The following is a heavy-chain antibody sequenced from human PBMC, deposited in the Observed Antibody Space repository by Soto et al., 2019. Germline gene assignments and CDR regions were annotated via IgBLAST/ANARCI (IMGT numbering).Heavy chain of an antibody. D-gene: IGHD2-15*01. CDR2: INPNSGGT. CDR1: GYTFTGYY. V-gene: IGHV1-2*04. J-gene: IGHJ5*02. Sequence: QVQLVQSGAEVKKPGASVKVSCKASGYTFTGYYMHWVRQARGHGLEWMGWINPNSGGTNYAQKFQGWVTMTRDTSISTAYMELSRLRSDDTAVYYCARGGDLYCSGGSCYSWFDPWGQGTLVTVSS. CDR3: ARGGDLYCSGGSCYSWFDP.